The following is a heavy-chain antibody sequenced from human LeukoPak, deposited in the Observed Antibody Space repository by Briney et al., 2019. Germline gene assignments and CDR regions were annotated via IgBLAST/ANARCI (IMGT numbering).Heavy chain of an antibody. D-gene: IGHD3-16*02. CDR3: ARYRSHNWFDP. CDR1: GDSVSSDYF. CDR2: TFSTGTN. Sequence: SETLSLTCTVSGDSVSSDYFWGWIRQPPGQGLEWIGNTFSTGTNLYNASLKSRVTITVDTSKNQFSLKLNSATAADTAIYYCARYRSHNWFDPWGQGSLVIVSS. V-gene: IGHV4-61*01. J-gene: IGHJ5*02.